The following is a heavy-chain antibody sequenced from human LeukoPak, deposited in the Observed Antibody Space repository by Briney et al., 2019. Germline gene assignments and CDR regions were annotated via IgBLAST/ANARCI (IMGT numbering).Heavy chain of an antibody. CDR1: GFTFNSYG. D-gene: IGHD4-11*01. V-gene: IGHV3-30*02. Sequence: GGSLRLSCAASGFTFNSYGMHWVRQAPGQGLEWVAFIRYDGTNKYYTDSVKGRFTISRDNSKNTLYLQMNSLRAEDTAVYYCANHMTTVNYWGRGTLVTVSS. CDR2: IRYDGTNK. J-gene: IGHJ4*02. CDR3: ANHMTTVNY.